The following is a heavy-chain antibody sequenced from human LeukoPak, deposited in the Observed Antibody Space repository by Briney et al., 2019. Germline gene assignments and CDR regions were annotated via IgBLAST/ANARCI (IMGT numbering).Heavy chain of an antibody. V-gene: IGHV3-21*01. CDR2: ISSKSNFI. CDR3: ARQVYSSGWLFDY. D-gene: IGHD6-19*01. J-gene: IGHJ4*02. Sequence: GGSLRLSCAASGFTFNSYSMNWIRQAPGKGLEWVSPISSKSNFIYYADSVKGRFTISRDNAKNSLYLQMNSLRAEDTAVYYCARQVYSSGWLFDYWGQGTLVTVSS. CDR1: GFTFNSYS.